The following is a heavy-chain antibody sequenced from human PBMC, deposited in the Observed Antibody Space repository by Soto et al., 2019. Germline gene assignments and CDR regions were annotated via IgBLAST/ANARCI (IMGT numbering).Heavy chain of an antibody. Sequence: PSEALCVXSNFSGGSISIYYWSMIRQPPGKGLDLIGYIYYSGSTNYNPSLKSRVTISVDTSKNQFSLKLSSVTAADTAVYYCASGVTAIHYWVQGTLVTGSS. J-gene: IGHJ4*02. CDR2: IYYSGST. D-gene: IGHD2-21*02. V-gene: IGHV4-59*01. CDR3: ASGVTAIHY. CDR1: GGSISIYY.